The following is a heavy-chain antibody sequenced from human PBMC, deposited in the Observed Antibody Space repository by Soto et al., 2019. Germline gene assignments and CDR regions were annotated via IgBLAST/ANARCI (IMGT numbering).Heavy chain of an antibody. CDR3: ARGYDYGDYWAFDY. J-gene: IGHJ4*02. Sequence: ASVKVSCKASGGTFSSYAISWVRQAPGQGLEWMGGIIPIFGTANYAQKFQGRVTITADESTSTAYMELSSLRSEDTAVYYCARGYDYGDYWAFDYWGQGTLVTSPQ. D-gene: IGHD4-17*01. V-gene: IGHV1-69*13. CDR2: IIPIFGTA. CDR1: GGTFSSYA.